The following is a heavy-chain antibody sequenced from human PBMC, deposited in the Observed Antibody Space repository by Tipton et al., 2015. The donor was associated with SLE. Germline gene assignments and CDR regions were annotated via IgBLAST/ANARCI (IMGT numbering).Heavy chain of an antibody. CDR3: ARDRVGYYFDY. J-gene: IGHJ4*02. D-gene: IGHD1-26*01. CDR2: IYYSGST. Sequence: TLSLTCTVSGGSISSYYWSWIRQPPGKGLEWIGYIYYSGSTNYNPSLKSRVTISVDTSKNQFSLNLSSVTAADTAVYYCARDRVGYYFDYWGQGTLVTVSS. V-gene: IGHV4-59*01. CDR1: GGSISSYY.